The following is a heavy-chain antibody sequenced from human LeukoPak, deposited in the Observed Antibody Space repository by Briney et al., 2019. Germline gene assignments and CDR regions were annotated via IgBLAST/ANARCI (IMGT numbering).Heavy chain of an antibody. J-gene: IGHJ4*02. CDR1: GFTFSSYA. D-gene: IGHD5-12*01. Sequence: GGSLRLSCAASGFTFSSYAKSWVRQAPGKGLEWVSSISSSSSYIYYADSVKGRFTISRDNAKNSLYLQMNSLRAEDTAVYYCARVKGYKVATILPLDYWGQGTLVTVSS. CDR3: ARVKGYKVATILPLDY. V-gene: IGHV3-21*01. CDR2: ISSSSSYI.